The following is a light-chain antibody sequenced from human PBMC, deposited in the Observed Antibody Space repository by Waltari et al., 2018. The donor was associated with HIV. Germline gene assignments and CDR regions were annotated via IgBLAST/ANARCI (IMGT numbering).Light chain of an antibody. Sequence: SSELTQDPSVSVALGQTVRITCQGDSLRSYYASWYQQKAGQAPVVVFFGRNNRPSGIPDRFSGSSSENTASLTSTGAQAEYEADYYCHSRDSSGYHVVFGGGTKVTVL. CDR1: SLRSYY. J-gene: IGLJ2*01. CDR3: HSRDSSGYHVV. CDR2: GRN. V-gene: IGLV3-19*01.